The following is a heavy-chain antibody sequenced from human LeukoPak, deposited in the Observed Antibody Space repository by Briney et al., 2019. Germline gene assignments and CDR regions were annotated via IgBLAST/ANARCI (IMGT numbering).Heavy chain of an antibody. CDR1: GFTFSNYW. CDR2: IKQDGSEK. CDR3: ARVRFVRGQAGFDY. J-gene: IGHJ4*02. D-gene: IGHD3-10*01. Sequence: PGGSLRLSCAASGFTFSNYWMSWVRQAPGKGLEWVANIKQDGSEKYYVDSVKGRFTISRDNAKASLYLQMNSLRAEDTAVYYCARVRFVRGQAGFDYLGQGTLVTVS. V-gene: IGHV3-7*01.